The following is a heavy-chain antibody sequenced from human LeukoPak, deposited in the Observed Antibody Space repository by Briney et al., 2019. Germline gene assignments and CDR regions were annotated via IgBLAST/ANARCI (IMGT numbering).Heavy chain of an antibody. D-gene: IGHD5-18*01. CDR3: ARAAYSYGPFYYYYYMDV. CDR2: IYYSGST. Sequence: SETLSLTCTVSGGSICSYYWSWIRQPPGKGLEWIGYIYYSGSTNYNPSLKSRVTISVDTSKNQFSLKLSSVTAADTAVYYCARAAYSYGPFYYYYYMDVWGKGTTVTISS. CDR1: GGSICSYY. J-gene: IGHJ6*03. V-gene: IGHV4-59*01.